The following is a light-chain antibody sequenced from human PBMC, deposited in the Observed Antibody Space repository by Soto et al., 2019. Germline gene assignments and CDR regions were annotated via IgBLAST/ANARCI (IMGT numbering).Light chain of an antibody. Sequence: EIVMTQSPDTLSVSPGERATLSCRASQSVSSNLAWYQHKPGQAPRLLIYGASTRATGIPARFSGSGSGTECTLTVSSLQSEDFAVYYCQQYNNWPLYTFGQGTKLEIK. V-gene: IGKV3-15*01. CDR2: GAS. J-gene: IGKJ2*01. CDR3: QQYNNWPLYT. CDR1: QSVSSN.